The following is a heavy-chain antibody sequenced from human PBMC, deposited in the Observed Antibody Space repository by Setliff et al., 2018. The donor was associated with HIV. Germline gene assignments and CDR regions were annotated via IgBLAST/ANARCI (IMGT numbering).Heavy chain of an antibody. J-gene: IGHJ6*02. CDR2: IYTSGST. Sequence: PSETLSLTCTVSGGSISSGSYYWSWIRQPAGKGLEWIGRIYTSGSTNYNPSLKIRVTISVDTSKNQFSLKLSSVTAADTAVYYCARAGRVVVVAAPYYYYGMDVWGQGTTVTVSS. V-gene: IGHV4-61*02. D-gene: IGHD2-15*01. CDR1: GGSISSGSYY. CDR3: ARAGRVVVVAAPYYYYGMDV.